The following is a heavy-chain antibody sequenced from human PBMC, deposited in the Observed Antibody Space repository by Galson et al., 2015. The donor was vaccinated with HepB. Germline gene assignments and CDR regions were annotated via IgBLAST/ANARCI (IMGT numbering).Heavy chain of an antibody. V-gene: IGHV3-30*18. CDR3: AKGLSIAVHKGTFDY. CDR1: GFTFSSYG. J-gene: IGHJ4*02. Sequence: SLRLSCAASGFTFSSYGMHWVRQAPGKGLEWVAFISYDGSNKYYADSVKGRFTISRDNSKNTLYLQMNSLRVEDTAVYSCAKGLSIAVHKGTFDYWGQGTLVTVSS. D-gene: IGHD6-19*01. CDR2: ISYDGSNK.